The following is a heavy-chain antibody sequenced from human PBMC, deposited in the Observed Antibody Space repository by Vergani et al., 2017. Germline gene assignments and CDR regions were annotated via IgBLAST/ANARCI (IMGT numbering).Heavy chain of an antibody. CDR3: AKLGLTMVRGGDAFDI. V-gene: IGHV3-33*06. CDR1: GFTFSSYG. D-gene: IGHD3-10*01. Sequence: VQLLESGGGLVQPGGSLRLSCAASGFTFSSYGMHWVRQAPGKGLEWVAVIWYDGSNKYYADSVKGRFTISRDNYKNTLYLQMNSLRAEDTAVYYCAKLGLTMVRGGDAFDIWGQGTMVTVSS. J-gene: IGHJ3*02. CDR2: IWYDGSNK.